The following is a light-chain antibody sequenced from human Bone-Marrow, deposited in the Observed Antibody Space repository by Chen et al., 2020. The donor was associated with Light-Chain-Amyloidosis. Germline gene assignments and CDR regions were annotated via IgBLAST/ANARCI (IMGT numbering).Light chain of an antibody. J-gene: IGLJ1*01. CDR1: SSDVGGDNH. V-gene: IGLV2-14*01. CDR3: SSYTITNTLV. Sequence: QSALTQPASVSGSPGQSITISCTGTSSDVGGDNHVSWYQQHPDKAPKLMIYEVTHRPSWVPDPFSGSKSYNTASLTISGLQPEDDSDYFCSSYTITNTLVFGSGTRVTVL. CDR2: EVT.